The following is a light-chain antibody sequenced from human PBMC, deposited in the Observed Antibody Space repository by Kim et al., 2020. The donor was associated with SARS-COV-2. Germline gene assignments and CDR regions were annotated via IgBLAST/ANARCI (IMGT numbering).Light chain of an antibody. V-gene: IGKV4-1*01. CDR1: QRVLHNYNKRNY. J-gene: IGKJ2*01. CDR3: KQYYSSPPD. CDR2: WAS. Sequence: SATINCKSSQRVLHNYNKRNYLAWYQQKPGQSPKLLLYWASMREAGVPERFSGSGSGTDFTLTINRLQAEDVAVYYCKQYYSSPPDFGQGTKLEI.